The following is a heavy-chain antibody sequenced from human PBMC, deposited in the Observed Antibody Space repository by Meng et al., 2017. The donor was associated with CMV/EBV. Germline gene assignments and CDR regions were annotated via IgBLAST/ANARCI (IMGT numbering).Heavy chain of an antibody. J-gene: IGHJ4*02. CDR3: ARARKYYYDTPGYFDY. CDR1: GFTVSSYY. V-gene: IGHV3-66*02. Sequence: GESLKISCAASGFTVSSYYMSWVRQAPGKGLEWVSVIYSGGSTYYADSVKGRFTISRDNSKNTLYLQMNSLRAEDTAVYYCARARKYYYDTPGYFDYWGQGTLVTVSS. D-gene: IGHD3-22*01. CDR2: IYSGGST.